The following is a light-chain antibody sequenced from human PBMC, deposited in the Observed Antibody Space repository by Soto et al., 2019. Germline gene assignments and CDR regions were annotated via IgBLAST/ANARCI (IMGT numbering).Light chain of an antibody. CDR2: DTS. CDR1: TGAVTSDHY. V-gene: IGLV7-46*01. Sequence: QAVVTQEPSLTVSPGGTVTLTCGSSTGAVTSDHYPYWFQQKPGQAPRTLIYDTSNKHSWTPARFSGSLLGGKAALTLSGAQPEDEAEYYCLLSYSGAREVFGGGTKLTVL. J-gene: IGLJ3*02. CDR3: LLSYSGAREV.